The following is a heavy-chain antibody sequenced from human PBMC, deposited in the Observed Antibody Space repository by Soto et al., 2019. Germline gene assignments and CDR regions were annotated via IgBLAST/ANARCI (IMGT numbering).Heavy chain of an antibody. CDR2: IWYDGSNK. J-gene: IGHJ6*02. D-gene: IGHD2-15*01. CDR3: ARAATPPHYYYYYGMDV. CDR1: GFTFSSYG. V-gene: IGHV3-33*01. Sequence: QVQLVESGGGVVQPGRSLRLSCAASGFTFSSYGMHCVRQAPGKGLEWVAVIWYDGSNKYYADSVKGRFTISRDNSKNTLYLQMNSLRAEDTAVYYCARAATPPHYYYYYGMDVWGQGTTVTVSS.